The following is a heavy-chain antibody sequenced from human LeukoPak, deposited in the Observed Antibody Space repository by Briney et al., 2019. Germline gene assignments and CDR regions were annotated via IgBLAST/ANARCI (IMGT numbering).Heavy chain of an antibody. V-gene: IGHV4-34*01. CDR1: LGSFSGYY. J-gene: IGHJ4*02. CDR3: ARHCSSGYGGNLDY. CDR2: INHSGST. Sequence: PSETLPLTCALYLGSFSGYYWSWIRPPPRKGLEWIGEINHSGSTNYNPSLKSRVTISLDTSTNQFSLKLSSVTAADTAVYYCARHCSSGYGGNLDYWGQGTLVTVCS. D-gene: IGHD4-23*01.